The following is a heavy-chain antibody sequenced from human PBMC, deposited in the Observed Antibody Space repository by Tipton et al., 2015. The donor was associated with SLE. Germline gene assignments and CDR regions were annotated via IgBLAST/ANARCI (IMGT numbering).Heavy chain of an antibody. J-gene: IGHJ4*02. Sequence: TLSLTCTVSGGSISSSSYYWGWIRQPPGKGLEWIGSIYYSGSTYYNPSLKSRVTISVDKSKNQFSLRLSSVTAADTAVYYCARGLNLGWYEGGNSLGYWGQGTLVTVSS. V-gene: IGHV4-39*07. CDR3: ARGLNLGWYEGGNSLGY. CDR2: IYYSGST. CDR1: GGSISSSSYY. D-gene: IGHD4-23*01.